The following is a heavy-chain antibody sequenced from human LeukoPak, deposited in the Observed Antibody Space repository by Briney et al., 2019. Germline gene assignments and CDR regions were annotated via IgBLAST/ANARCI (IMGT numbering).Heavy chain of an antibody. V-gene: IGHV1-18*04. CDR1: GYTFTGYY. CDR3: ARVGSHNSFDI. D-gene: IGHD1-26*01. J-gene: IGHJ3*02. Sequence: ASVKVSCKASGYTFTGYYMHWVRQAPGQGLEWMGWISPYTGDTNYAQNLQGRVTMTTDTSTSTLYMELRSLISDDTAVYYCARVGSHNSFDIWGQGTVVTVSS. CDR2: ISPYTGDT.